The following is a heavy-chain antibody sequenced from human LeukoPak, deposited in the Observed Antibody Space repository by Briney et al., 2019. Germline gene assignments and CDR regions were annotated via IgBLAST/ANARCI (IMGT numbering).Heavy chain of an antibody. CDR2: ISSSSSTI. D-gene: IGHD3-10*01. Sequence: GGSLRLSCAASGFTLSSYSMNWVRQARGKGLEWVSHISSSSSTIYYADSVKGRFTISRDNAKNSLYLQMNSLRAEDTAVYYCARAGFTFSDYFGSFFDYWGQGTLVTVSS. CDR1: GFTLSSYS. V-gene: IGHV3-48*01. J-gene: IGHJ4*02. CDR3: ARAGFTFSDYFGSFFDY.